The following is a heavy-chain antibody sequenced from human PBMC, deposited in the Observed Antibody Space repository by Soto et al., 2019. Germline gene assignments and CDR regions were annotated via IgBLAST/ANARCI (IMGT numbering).Heavy chain of an antibody. J-gene: IGHJ4*02. V-gene: IGHV1-69*02. D-gene: IGHD2-2*01. Sequence: QVQLVQSGAEVKKPGSSVKVSCKASGGTFSSYTISWVRQAPGQGLEWMGRIIPILGIANYAQKFQGRVTITADKSTSRAEMELSSLRSEDTAVYYCARVYYSSTSCSSFDYWGQGSLVTVS. CDR3: ARVYYSSTSCSSFDY. CDR2: IIPILGIA. CDR1: GGTFSSYT.